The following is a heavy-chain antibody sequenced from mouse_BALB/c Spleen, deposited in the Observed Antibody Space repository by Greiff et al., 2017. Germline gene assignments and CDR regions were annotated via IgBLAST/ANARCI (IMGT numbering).Heavy chain of an antibody. CDR3: TRHPAWFAY. Sequence: VQLQQSGAELVKPGASVKLSCKASGYTFTSYYMYWVKQRPGQGLEWIGEINPSNGGTNFNEKFKGKATLTADKSSSTAYMELRSLTSEDSAVYYCTRHPAWFAYWGQGTLVTVSA. CDR1: GYTFTSYY. CDR2: INPSNGGT. J-gene: IGHJ3*01. V-gene: IGHV1-53*01. D-gene: IGHD3-1*01.